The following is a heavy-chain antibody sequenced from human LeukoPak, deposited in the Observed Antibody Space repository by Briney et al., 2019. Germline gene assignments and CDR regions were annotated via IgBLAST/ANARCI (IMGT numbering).Heavy chain of an antibody. CDR2: ISYDGSNK. CDR3: ARSYYEYYYDSSGYYRPYFDY. J-gene: IGHJ4*02. V-gene: IGHV3-30*04. D-gene: IGHD3-22*01. CDR1: GFTFSSYA. Sequence: PGRSLRLSCAAPGFTFSSYAMHWVRQAPGKGLEWVAVISYDGSNKYYADSVKGRFTISRDNSKNTLYLQMNSLRAEDTAVYYCARSYYEYYYDSSGYYRPYFDYWGQGTLVTVSS.